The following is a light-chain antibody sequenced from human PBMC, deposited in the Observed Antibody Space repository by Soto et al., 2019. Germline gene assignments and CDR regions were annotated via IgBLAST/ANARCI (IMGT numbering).Light chain of an antibody. CDR3: QQSFTTPRT. V-gene: IGKV1-39*01. Sequence: DIQMTQSPSSLSAPVGDRVTITCRASQNINNFLNWYQQQPGKAPDLLIYTASSLHSGVPSRFSGSGSGTDFTLTISSLQPEDFATYYCQQSFTTPRTFGQGTKVEIK. CDR1: QNINNF. CDR2: TAS. J-gene: IGKJ1*01.